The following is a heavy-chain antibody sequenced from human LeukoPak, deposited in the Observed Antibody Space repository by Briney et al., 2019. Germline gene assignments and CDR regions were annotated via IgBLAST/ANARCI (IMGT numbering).Heavy chain of an antibody. J-gene: IGHJ2*01. CDR3: ATREGYDSSGYYPPYWYFDL. CDR1: GGTFSSYA. Sequence: ASVKVSCKASGGTFSSYAISWVRQAPGQGLEWMGGIIPIFGTANYAQKFQGRVTITADESTSTAYMELSSLRSEDTAVYYCATREGYDSSGYYPPYWYFDLWGRGTLVTVSS. D-gene: IGHD3-22*01. CDR2: IIPIFGTA. V-gene: IGHV1-69*13.